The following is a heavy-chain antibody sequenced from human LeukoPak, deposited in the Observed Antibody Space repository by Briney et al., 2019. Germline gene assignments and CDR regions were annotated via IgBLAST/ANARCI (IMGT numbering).Heavy chain of an antibody. Sequence: PSETLSLTCTVSGGSIRSSDYYGGWIRQPPGEGLEWTGSIYNSGSTYYNPSLKSRVTISVDTSKNQFSLKLSSVTAADTAVYYCATPPPSGGAAFDYWGQGTLVTVSS. CDR1: GGSIRSSDYY. V-gene: IGHV4-39*01. D-gene: IGHD3-10*01. CDR2: IYNSGST. J-gene: IGHJ4*02. CDR3: ATPPPSGGAAFDY.